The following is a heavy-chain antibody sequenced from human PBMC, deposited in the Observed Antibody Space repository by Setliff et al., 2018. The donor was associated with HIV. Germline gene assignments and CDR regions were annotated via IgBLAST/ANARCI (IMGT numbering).Heavy chain of an antibody. V-gene: IGHV4-61*02. Sequence: SETLSLTCTVSGGSISSGNYYWTWVRQPAEKGLEWIGRIYTSGSTNYNPSLKSRVTISVDTSRNQFSLRLSSVTAADTAIYYCARDWSGYSGSRGSYYYYMDVWGKGTTVTVSS. CDR1: GGSISSGNYY. CDR2: IYTSGST. CDR3: ARDWSGYSGSRGSYYYYMDV. J-gene: IGHJ6*03. D-gene: IGHD6-13*01.